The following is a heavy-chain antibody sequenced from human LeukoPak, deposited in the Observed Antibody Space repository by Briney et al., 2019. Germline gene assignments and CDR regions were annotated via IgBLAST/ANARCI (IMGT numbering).Heavy chain of an antibody. J-gene: IGHJ4*02. Sequence: MPSETLSLTCTVSGGSISSGSYYWSWIRQPAGKGLEWIGRIYTSGSTSYNPSLKSRVTISLDTSENHFSLKLSSETAADTAVYYCARVTTGGYYNYWGQGTLVTVSS. V-gene: IGHV4-61*02. D-gene: IGHD3-22*01. CDR3: ARVTTGGYYNY. CDR2: IYTSGST. CDR1: GGSISSGSYY.